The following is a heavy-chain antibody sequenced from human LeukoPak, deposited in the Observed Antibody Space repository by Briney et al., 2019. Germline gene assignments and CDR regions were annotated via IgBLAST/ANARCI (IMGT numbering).Heavy chain of an antibody. CDR2: IYYSGST. CDR3: ARHKKGYLNWFDP. CDR1: GGSISSSSYY. J-gene: IGHJ5*02. D-gene: IGHD6-13*01. Sequence: SETLSLTCTVSGGSISSSSYYWGWIRQPPGKGLEWIGSIYYSGSTYYNPSLKSRVTISVDTSKNQSSLKLSSVTAADTAVYYCARHKKGYLNWFDPWGQGTLVTVSS. V-gene: IGHV4-39*01.